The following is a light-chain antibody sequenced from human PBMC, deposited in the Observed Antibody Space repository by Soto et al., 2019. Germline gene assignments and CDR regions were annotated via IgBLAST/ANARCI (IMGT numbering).Light chain of an antibody. J-gene: IGKJ1*01. CDR1: QSVSSSY. CDR2: GAS. Sequence: IGLTQSPGTLSLSPQERATLSCRASQSVSSSYLAWYQQKPGQAPRLLIYGASSRATGIPDRFSGSGSGTDFTLTISRLEPEDVAVYYCQQYGSSPWTFGQGTKVDIK. V-gene: IGKV3-20*01. CDR3: QQYGSSPWT.